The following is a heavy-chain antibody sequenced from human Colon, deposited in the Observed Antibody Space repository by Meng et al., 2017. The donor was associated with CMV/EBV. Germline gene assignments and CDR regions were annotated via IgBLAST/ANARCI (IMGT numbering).Heavy chain of an antibody. D-gene: IGHD3-16*02. CDR3: ATSTTDIDGYTSLNN. V-gene: IGHV3-21*06. J-gene: IGHJ4*02. CDR2: ISGNSNYK. Sequence: GESLKISCTASGFTFSSSTMHWVRQAPGKGLEWVSSISGNSNYKFYVASVKGRFTISRDNAKNSLYLQMSSLRAEDTAVYYCATSTTDIDGYTSLNNWGQGTLVTVSS. CDR1: GFTFSSST.